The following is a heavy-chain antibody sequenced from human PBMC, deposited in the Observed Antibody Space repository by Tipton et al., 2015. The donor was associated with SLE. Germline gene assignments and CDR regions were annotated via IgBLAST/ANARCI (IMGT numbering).Heavy chain of an antibody. V-gene: IGHV4-59*11. Sequence: LRLSCSVSGASISSHYWSWIRQPPGKGLEWIGYISDSGSTNYNPSLKSRVTISVDTSKNQFSLKLNSVSAADTAVYYCASSAGGGNQYDSGGYYSGVDFWCQVTLVTGAS. D-gene: IGHD3-22*01. J-gene: IGHJ4*02. CDR3: ASSAGGGNQYDSGGYYSGVDF. CDR2: ISDSGST. CDR1: GASISSHY.